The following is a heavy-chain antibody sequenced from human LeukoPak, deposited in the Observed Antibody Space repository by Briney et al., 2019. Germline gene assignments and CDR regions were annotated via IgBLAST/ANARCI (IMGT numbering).Heavy chain of an antibody. CDR3: ARPLDYGGTIDY. J-gene: IGHJ4*02. Sequence: PSETLSLTCTVSGGSISSSSYYWGWIRQPPGKGLEWIGSIYYSGSTYYNPSLKSRVTISVDTSKNQFSLKLSSVTAADTAVYYCARPLDYGGTIDYWGQGTLVTVSS. D-gene: IGHD4-23*01. V-gene: IGHV4-39*01. CDR2: IYYSGST. CDR1: GGSISSSSYY.